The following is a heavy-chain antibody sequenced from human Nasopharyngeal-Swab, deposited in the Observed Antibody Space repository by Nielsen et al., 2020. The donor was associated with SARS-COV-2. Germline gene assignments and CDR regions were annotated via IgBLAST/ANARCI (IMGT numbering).Heavy chain of an antibody. Sequence: GGSLRLSCAASGFTFTNYAMNWVRQVSGKGLDWVSGISGSGDSTYYADSVKGRFTISRDNSKNTLFLHMNSLRAEDTAIFYCVKGGDIMLRNRGLDAWGQGTPVTVSS. CDR1: GFTFTNYA. J-gene: IGHJ5*01. V-gene: IGHV3-23*01. CDR2: ISGSGDST. D-gene: IGHD3-16*01. CDR3: VKGGDIMLRNRGLDA.